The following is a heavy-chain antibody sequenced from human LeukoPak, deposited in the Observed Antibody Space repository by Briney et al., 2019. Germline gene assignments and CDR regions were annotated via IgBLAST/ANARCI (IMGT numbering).Heavy chain of an antibody. D-gene: IGHD3-22*01. CDR1: GFTFSSYA. V-gene: IGHV3-23*01. CDR3: ARYYYDSSGFGNYFDY. Sequence: GGSLRLSCAASGFTFSSYAMSWVRQAPGKGLEWVSAISGSGGSTYYADSVKGRFTISRDNSKNTLYLQMNSLRAGDTAVYYCARYYYDSSGFGNYFDYWGQGTLVTVSS. J-gene: IGHJ4*02. CDR2: ISGSGGST.